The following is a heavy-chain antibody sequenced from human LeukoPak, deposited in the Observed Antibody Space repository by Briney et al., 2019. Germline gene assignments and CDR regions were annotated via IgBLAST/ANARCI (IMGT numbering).Heavy chain of an antibody. Sequence: SETLSLTCTVSGGSISSSSYYWGWIRQPPGKGLEGIGRIYTSGSTNYNPSLKSRVTISVDTSKNQFSLKLSSVTAADTAVYYCAREKTGIVGAANFDYWGQGTLVTVSS. J-gene: IGHJ4*02. D-gene: IGHD1-26*01. CDR3: AREKTGIVGAANFDY. CDR2: IYTSGST. CDR1: GGSISSSSYY. V-gene: IGHV4-39*07.